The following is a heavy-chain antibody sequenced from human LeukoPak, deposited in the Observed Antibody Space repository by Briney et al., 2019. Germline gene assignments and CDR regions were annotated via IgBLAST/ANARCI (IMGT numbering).Heavy chain of an antibody. J-gene: IGHJ6*03. CDR1: GDSISSGNYY. D-gene: IGHD3-10*01. Sequence: PSETLSLTCTVSGDSISSGNYYWSWIRQPPGKGLEWIGYIYYSGSTNYNPSLKSRVTISVDTSKNQFSLKLSSVTAADTAVYYCARGGSESYRNYYYMDVWGKGTTVTVSS. CDR3: ARGGSESYRNYYYMDV. V-gene: IGHV4-61*01. CDR2: IYYSGST.